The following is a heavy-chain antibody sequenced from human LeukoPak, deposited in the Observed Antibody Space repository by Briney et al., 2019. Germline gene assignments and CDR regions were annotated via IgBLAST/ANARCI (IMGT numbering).Heavy chain of an antibody. J-gene: IGHJ4*02. CDR3: ARDIAAPGLFFDY. CDR2: IKYDGSEK. V-gene: IGHV3-7*01. D-gene: IGHD6-13*01. Sequence: GGSLRLPCAASGFTLSSYWMSWVRQAPGKGLEWVANIKYDGSEKDYVDSVKGRFTISRDNAKNSLYLQMNSLRAEDTAVYYCARDIAAPGLFFDYWGQGTLVTVSS. CDR1: GFTLSSYW.